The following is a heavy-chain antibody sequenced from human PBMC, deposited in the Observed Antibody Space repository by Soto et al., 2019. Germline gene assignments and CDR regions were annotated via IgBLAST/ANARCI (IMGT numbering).Heavy chain of an antibody. CDR1: GGTFSSYA. CDR2: IIPIFGTA. Sequence: SVKVSCKASGGTFSSYAISWVRQAPGQGLEWMGGIIPIFGTANYAQKFQGRVTITADESTSTAYMELSSLRSEDTAVYYCARGGLVPAAMRGYYYYGMDVWGQGTTVTVSS. V-gene: IGHV1-69*13. CDR3: ARGGLVPAAMRGYYYYGMDV. D-gene: IGHD2-2*01. J-gene: IGHJ6*02.